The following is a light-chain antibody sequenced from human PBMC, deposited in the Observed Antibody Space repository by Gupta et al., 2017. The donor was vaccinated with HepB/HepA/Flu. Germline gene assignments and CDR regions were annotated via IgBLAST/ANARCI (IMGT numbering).Light chain of an antibody. J-gene: IGLJ2*01. Sequence: SYELTQLPSVSVSPGQTDGITCSGDKLGDKYACWYHQKPGQSPVLVIYQDSKRPSGIPERFSGSNSGNTATLTISGTQAMDEADYYCQAWDSSTVVFGGGTKLTVL. CDR1: KLGDKY. CDR3: QAWDSSTVV. CDR2: QDS. V-gene: IGLV3-1*01.